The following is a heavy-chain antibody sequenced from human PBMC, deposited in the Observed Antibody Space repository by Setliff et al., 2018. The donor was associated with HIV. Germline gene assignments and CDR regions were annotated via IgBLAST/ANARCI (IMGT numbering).Heavy chain of an antibody. Sequence: GSLRLSCAASGFTFRSYGMHWVRQAPGKGLEWVAFIRYDGSNKYYADSVKGRFTISRDNSKNTLYLQMNSLRAEDTAVYYCAKIQNPQGYYYDSSGYYPHPGSPDYWGQGTLVTVSS. CDR3: AKIQNPQGYYYDSSGYYPHPGSPDY. J-gene: IGHJ4*02. CDR2: IRYDGSNK. V-gene: IGHV3-30*02. D-gene: IGHD3-22*01. CDR1: GFTFRSYG.